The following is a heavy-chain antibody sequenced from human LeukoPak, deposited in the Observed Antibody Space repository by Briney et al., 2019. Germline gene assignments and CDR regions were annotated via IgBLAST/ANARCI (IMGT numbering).Heavy chain of an antibody. V-gene: IGHV4-34*01. D-gene: IGHD3-10*01. Sequence: SETLSLTCAVYGGSFSGYYWSWIRQPPGKGLEWIGEINHSGSTNYNPSLKSRVTISVDTSKNQFSLKLSSVTAADTAVYYCVRGSRDWHGSGSYYFDYWGQGTLVTVSS. J-gene: IGHJ4*02. CDR1: GGSFSGYY. CDR3: VRGSRDWHGSGSYYFDY. CDR2: INHSGST.